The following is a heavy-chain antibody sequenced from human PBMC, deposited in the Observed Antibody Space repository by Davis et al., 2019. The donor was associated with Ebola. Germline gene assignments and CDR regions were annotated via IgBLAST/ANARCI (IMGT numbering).Heavy chain of an antibody. V-gene: IGHV4-59*01. CDR3: ARASDALDI. J-gene: IGHJ3*02. CDR2: IYYSGST. Sequence: SETLSLTCTVSGGSISSYYWSWIRQPPGKGLEWIGYIYYSGSTNYNPSLKSRVTISVDTSKNQFSLKLTSITAADTAVYYCARASDALDIWGQGTMVTVSS. CDR1: GGSISSYY.